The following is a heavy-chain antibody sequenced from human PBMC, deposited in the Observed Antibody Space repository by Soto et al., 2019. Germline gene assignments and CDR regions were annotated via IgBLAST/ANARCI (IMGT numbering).Heavy chain of an antibody. CDR2: IDPSDSYT. J-gene: IGHJ6*02. D-gene: IGHD3-3*01. CDR1: GYSFTSYW. CDR3: ARHPYYDFWSGYSDYYYYGMDV. V-gene: IGHV5-10-1*01. Sequence: TGESLKISCKGSGYSFTSYWISWVRQMPGKGLEWMGRIDPSDSYTNYSPSFQGHVTISADKSISTAYLQWSSLKASDTAMYYCARHPYYDFWSGYSDYYYYGMDVWGQGTTVTVSS.